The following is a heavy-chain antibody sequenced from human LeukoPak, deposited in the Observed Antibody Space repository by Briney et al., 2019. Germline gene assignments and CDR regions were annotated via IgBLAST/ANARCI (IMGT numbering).Heavy chain of an antibody. V-gene: IGHV1-69*04. CDR2: IIPILGIA. D-gene: IGHD7-27*01. J-gene: IGHJ3*02. CDR3: ARGMTGGTGDLKVHAFDI. CDR1: GGTFSSYA. Sequence: GASVKVSCKASGGTFSSYAISWVRQAPGQGLEWMGRIIPILGIANYAQKFQGRVTITADKSTSTAYMELSSLRSEDTAVYYCARGMTGGTGDLKVHAFDIWGQGTMVTVSS.